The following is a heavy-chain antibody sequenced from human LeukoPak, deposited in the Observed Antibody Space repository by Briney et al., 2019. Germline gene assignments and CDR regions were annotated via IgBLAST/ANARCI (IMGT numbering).Heavy chain of an antibody. V-gene: IGHV3-49*04. D-gene: IGHD3-3*01. CDR3: TSGLYYDSWSDLFDY. CDR1: GFTFGDYA. Sequence: GGSLRLSCTAFGFTFGDYAMSWVRQATGGGPEWVGFIRRKANAGTTEYAASVKGRCTISRDDSTSIAYLQMNSLKTEDTAVYYCTSGLYYDSWSDLFDYWGQGTLVTVSS. CDR2: IRRKANAGTT. J-gene: IGHJ4*02.